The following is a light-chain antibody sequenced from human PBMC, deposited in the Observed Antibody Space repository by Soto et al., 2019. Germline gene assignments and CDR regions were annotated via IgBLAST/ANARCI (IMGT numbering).Light chain of an antibody. V-gene: IGKV1-8*01. J-gene: IGKJ1*01. CDR2: AAS. Sequence: AIRMTQSPSSFSASTGDRVTITCRASQGISSYLAWYQQKPGKAPKLLIYAASTLQSGVPSRLGGSGAGTDFTLTISCLQSEEFATYYCHQYYSYPRTFGQGTKVELK. CDR1: QGISSY. CDR3: HQYYSYPRT.